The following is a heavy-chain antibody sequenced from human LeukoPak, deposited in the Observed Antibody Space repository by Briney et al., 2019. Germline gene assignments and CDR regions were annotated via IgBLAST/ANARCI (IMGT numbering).Heavy chain of an antibody. V-gene: IGHV3-30*02. CDR3: ARAGFTFSDYFGSFFDY. CDR2: IRFDGSNK. D-gene: IGHD3-10*01. J-gene: IGHJ4*02. Sequence: GGSLRLSCAASGFTFRNYGMYWVRQAPGKGLEWVAFIRFDGSNKYYADSVKGRFTISRDNSRNTLYLQMNSLRAEDTAVYYCARAGFTFSDYFGSFFDYWGQGTLVTVSS. CDR1: GFTFRNYG.